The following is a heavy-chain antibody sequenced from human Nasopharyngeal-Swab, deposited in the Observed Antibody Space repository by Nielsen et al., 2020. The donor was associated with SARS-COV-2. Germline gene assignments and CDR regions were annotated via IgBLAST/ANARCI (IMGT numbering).Heavy chain of an antibody. Sequence: SETLSLTCAVSGDSITNSGYYWSWIRQPPGKSLEWIGYLFNTGSTNYNPSLKNRVSIAVDTSKNQFSLRLTSVTAADTAVYYCARVGDVYFFDYWGQGTLVTVSS. CDR2: LFNTGST. D-gene: IGHD1-26*01. CDR1: GDSITNSGYY. V-gene: IGHV4-61*08. J-gene: IGHJ4*02. CDR3: ARVGDVYFFDY.